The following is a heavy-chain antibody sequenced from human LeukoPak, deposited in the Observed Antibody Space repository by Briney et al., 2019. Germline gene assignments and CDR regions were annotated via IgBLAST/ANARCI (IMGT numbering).Heavy chain of an antibody. V-gene: IGHV3-30-3*01. CDR3: ARDRLPFAATCADY. D-gene: IGHD3-3*02. CDR1: GFSFSSYD. CDR2: ISYDGSNK. J-gene: IGHJ4*02. Sequence: GGSLRLSCAASGFSFSSYDMHWVRQAPGKGLEWVADISYDGSNKYYAESVKGRFTISKDNSKNTLYLQMNTLRAEDTAVYYCARDRLPFAATCADYWGRGTLVTVSS.